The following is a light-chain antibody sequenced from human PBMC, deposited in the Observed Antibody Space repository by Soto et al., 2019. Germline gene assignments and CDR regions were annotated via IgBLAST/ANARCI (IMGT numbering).Light chain of an antibody. J-gene: IGLJ2*01. CDR1: SSDVGIYNY. V-gene: IGLV2-8*01. CDR3: SSYTSTSTIL. CDR2: EIN. Sequence: QSALTQPPSASGSPGQSVTISCTGTSSDVGIYNYVSWYQQHPGKAPKLMIYEINKRPSGVPDRFSGSKSGNTASLTISGLQAEDEADYYCSSYTSTSTILFGGGTKVTVL.